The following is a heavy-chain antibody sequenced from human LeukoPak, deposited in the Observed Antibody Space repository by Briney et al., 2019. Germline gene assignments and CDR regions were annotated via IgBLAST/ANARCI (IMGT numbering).Heavy chain of an antibody. CDR3: ARGSSGSYLLDY. CDR2: INHSGST. D-gene: IGHD1-26*01. Sequence: SETLSLTCAVYGGSFSGYYWSWIRQPPRKGLEWIGEINHSGSTNYNPSLKSRVTISVDTSKNQFSLKLSSVTAADTAVYYCARGSSGSYLLDYWGQGTLVTVSS. J-gene: IGHJ4*02. V-gene: IGHV4-34*01. CDR1: GGSFSGYY.